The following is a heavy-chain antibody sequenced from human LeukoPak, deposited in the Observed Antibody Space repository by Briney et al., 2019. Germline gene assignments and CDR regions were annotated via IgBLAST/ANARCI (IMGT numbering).Heavy chain of an antibody. CDR1: GFTLSSYD. V-gene: IGHV3-30*18. D-gene: IGHD6-13*01. J-gene: IGHJ4*02. CDR3: AKDVRIAATGHGFDY. Sequence: GRALRLSCAASGFTLSSYDMHWVRQAPGKGLEWMAVISYDGTNKYYADSVKGLFIISRDNSKNTLYLQMNSLRVEDTAVYYCAKDVRIAATGHGFDYWGQGTLVTVSS. CDR2: ISYDGTNK.